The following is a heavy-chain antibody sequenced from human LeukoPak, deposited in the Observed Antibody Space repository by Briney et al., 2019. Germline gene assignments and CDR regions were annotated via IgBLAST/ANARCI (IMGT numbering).Heavy chain of an antibody. J-gene: IGHJ4*02. CDR2: INHSGST. D-gene: IGHD3-22*01. CDR1: GGSFSGYY. V-gene: IGHV4-34*01. Sequence: PSETLSLTCAVYGGSFSGYYWSWIRQPPGKGLEWIGEINHSGSTNYNPSLKSRVTISVDTSKNQFSLKLSSVTAADTAVYYCARLKYYYDSSGYYFLGPFDYWGQETLVTVSS. CDR3: ARLKYYYDSSGYYFLGPFDY.